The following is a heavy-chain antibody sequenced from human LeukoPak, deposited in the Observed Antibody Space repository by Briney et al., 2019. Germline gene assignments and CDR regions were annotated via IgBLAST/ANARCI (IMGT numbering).Heavy chain of an antibody. CDR3: ARYVSSLLDC. D-gene: IGHD3-3*02. Sequence: SESLSLTCTVSGGSISGYYWSWIRQPPGKGLEWIAYIYHSGSTNCNPSLKSRVTISVDTSKNQFSLKLTSVAAADTAVYYCARYVSSLLDCWGQGTLVTVSS. J-gene: IGHJ4*02. CDR2: IYHSGST. CDR1: GGSISGYY. V-gene: IGHV4-59*01.